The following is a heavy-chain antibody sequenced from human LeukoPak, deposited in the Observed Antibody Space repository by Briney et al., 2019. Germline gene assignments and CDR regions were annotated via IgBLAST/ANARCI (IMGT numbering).Heavy chain of an antibody. J-gene: IGHJ6*02. CDR3: ARDPLSSSWSTYYYGLDV. CDR2: ISAYSGDT. D-gene: IGHD6-13*01. CDR1: GYTFTSYA. V-gene: IGHV1-18*01. Sequence: ASVKVSCKASGYTFTSYAVSWVRQAPGQGLEWMGWISAYSGDTNYAQYLQGRVSMTTDTSTSTAYMELRSLRSDDTAVYYCARDPLSSSWSTYYYGLDVWGQGTTVTVSS.